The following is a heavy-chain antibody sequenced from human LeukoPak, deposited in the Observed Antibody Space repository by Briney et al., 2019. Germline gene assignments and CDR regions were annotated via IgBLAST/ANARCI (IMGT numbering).Heavy chain of an antibody. CDR2: IKQDGSEK. CDR1: GFTFSSYW. D-gene: IGHD4-23*01. V-gene: IGHV3-7*01. J-gene: IGHJ4*02. CDR3: AREGETVVIDY. Sequence: GGSLRLSCAASGFTFSSYWMSWVRHAPGKGLEWVANIKQDGSEKYYVDSVKGRFTISRDNAKNSLYLQMNSLRAEDTAVYCCAREGETVVIDYWGQGTLVTVSS.